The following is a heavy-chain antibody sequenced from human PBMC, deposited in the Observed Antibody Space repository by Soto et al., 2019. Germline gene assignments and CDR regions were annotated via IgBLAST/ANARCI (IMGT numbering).Heavy chain of an antibody. Sequence: PGGSLRLSCAASGFSFTTFAMGWVRQAPGKGLEWVAAVSGSGSTTYYADSVKGRFIISRDNSKNTLYLQMNSLRAEDTAVYYCARARSGMDVWGQGTTVTVSS. CDR2: VSGSGSTT. CDR3: ARARSGMDV. V-gene: IGHV3-23*01. J-gene: IGHJ6*02. CDR1: GFSFTTFA.